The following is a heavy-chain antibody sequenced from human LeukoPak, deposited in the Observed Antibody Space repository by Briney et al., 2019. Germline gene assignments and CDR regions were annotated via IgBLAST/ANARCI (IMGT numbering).Heavy chain of an antibody. Sequence: KPSETLSPTCTVSGGSISSYYWSWIRQPPGKGLEWIGYIYYSGSTNYNPSLKSRVTISVDTSKNQFSLKLSSVTAADTAVYYCARQYCSGGSCYWYFDLWGRGTLVTVSS. CDR2: IYYSGST. CDR1: GGSISSYY. D-gene: IGHD2-15*01. V-gene: IGHV4-59*01. J-gene: IGHJ2*01. CDR3: ARQYCSGGSCYWYFDL.